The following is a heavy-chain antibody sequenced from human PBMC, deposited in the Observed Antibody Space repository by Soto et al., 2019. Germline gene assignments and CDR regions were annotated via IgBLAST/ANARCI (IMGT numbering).Heavy chain of an antibody. CDR2: VFTSGNT. D-gene: IGHD3-22*01. CDR1: GGSISSYY. CDR3: VRSFYYDNTAYHSSDAFDI. Sequence: SKTLSVTCTASGGSISSYYWSWIRQPAGKGLEWIGRVFTSGNTSDNPSLQSRVTMSVDTSKNQFSLKLSSVTAADTAVYYCVRSFYYDNTAYHSSDAFDIWGQGTMVTVSS. V-gene: IGHV4-4*07. J-gene: IGHJ3*02.